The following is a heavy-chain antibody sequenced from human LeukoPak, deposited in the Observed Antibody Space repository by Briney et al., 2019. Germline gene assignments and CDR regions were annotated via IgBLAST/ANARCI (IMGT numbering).Heavy chain of an antibody. Sequence: ASVKVSCKASEYTFTNYAMHWVRQAPGQRLEWMGWINAGNGNTKYSQKFQGRVTITRDTSASTAYMELSSLRSGDTAVYYCALDTAMVTDAFDIWGQGTMVTVSS. CDR3: ALDTAMVTDAFDI. D-gene: IGHD5-18*01. J-gene: IGHJ3*02. CDR1: EYTFTNYA. CDR2: INAGNGNT. V-gene: IGHV1-3*01.